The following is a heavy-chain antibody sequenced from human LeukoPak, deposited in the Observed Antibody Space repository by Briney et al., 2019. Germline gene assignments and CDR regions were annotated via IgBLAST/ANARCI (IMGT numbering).Heavy chain of an antibody. V-gene: IGHV3-23*01. Sequence: PGGSLRLSCAASGFTFRSYAMAWVRQAPGKGLEWVSAIRSSVSLTYYADAVKGRFTVSRDNSKNTLYLQMNSLRAEDTAVYYCAKAVGFDWYWHYWGQGTLVTVSS. J-gene: IGHJ4*02. CDR1: GFTFRSYA. CDR2: IRSSVSLT. D-gene: IGHD3-9*01. CDR3: AKAVGFDWYWHY.